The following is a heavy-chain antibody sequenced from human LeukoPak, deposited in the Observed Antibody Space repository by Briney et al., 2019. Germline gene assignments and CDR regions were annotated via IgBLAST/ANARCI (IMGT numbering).Heavy chain of an antibody. CDR1: GGSFSGYY. V-gene: IGHV4-34*01. CDR2: INHSGST. J-gene: IGHJ4*02. CDR3: ARANYYDSSGLPY. D-gene: IGHD3-22*01. Sequence: PSETLSLTCAVYGGSFSGYYWSWIREPPGKGLEWIGEINHSGSTNYNPSLKSRVTISVDTSKNQFSLKLSSVTAADTAVFYCARANYYDSSGLPYWGQGTLVTVSS.